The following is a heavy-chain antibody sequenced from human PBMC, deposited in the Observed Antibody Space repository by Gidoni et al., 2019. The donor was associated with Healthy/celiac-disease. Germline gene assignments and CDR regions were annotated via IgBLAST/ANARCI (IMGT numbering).Heavy chain of an antibody. CDR1: GFTFSSYS. Sequence: EVQLVESVGGLVKPGGSLRLSCADSGFTFSSYSMTWVRQAPGKGLEWVSSISSSSIYIYYADSVKGRFTISRDNAKNSLYLQMNSLRAEDTAVYYCARSYYDSKNWFDPWGQGTLVTVSS. D-gene: IGHD3-22*01. J-gene: IGHJ5*02. V-gene: IGHV3-21*01. CDR3: ARSYYDSKNWFDP. CDR2: ISSSSIYI.